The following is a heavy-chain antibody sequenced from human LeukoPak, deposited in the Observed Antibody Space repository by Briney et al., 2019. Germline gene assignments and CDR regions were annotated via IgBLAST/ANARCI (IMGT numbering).Heavy chain of an antibody. CDR2: INPSGGST. D-gene: IGHD5-18*01. V-gene: IGHV1-46*01. CDR1: GYTFTSYY. J-gene: IGHJ4*02. Sequence: ASVKVSCKASGYTFTSYYMHWVRQAPGQGLEWMGIINPSGGSTSYAQKFQGRVTMTTDTYTSTVYMELSSLRSEQTAVYYCARDRGYVDTGVGDGHYFDYGGEGPLVTVS. CDR3: ARDRGYVDTGVGDGHYFDY.